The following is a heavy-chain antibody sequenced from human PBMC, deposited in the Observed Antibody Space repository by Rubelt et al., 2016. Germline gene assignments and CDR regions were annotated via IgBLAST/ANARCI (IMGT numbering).Heavy chain of an antibody. CDR1: GFTFSSYT. CDR2: ISSYSTYI. J-gene: IGHJ4*01. CDR3: ARGGGHVDY. V-gene: IGHV3-21*01. Sequence: EVQLVESGGGLVKPGGSLRLSCAASGFTFSSYTMNWVRQAPGEGLEWVSSISSYSTYIYSANSVKGRFTISKDNAKNSLYLQKNSLGAEDTAVYYCARGGGHVDYWGQEPWSPSPQ.